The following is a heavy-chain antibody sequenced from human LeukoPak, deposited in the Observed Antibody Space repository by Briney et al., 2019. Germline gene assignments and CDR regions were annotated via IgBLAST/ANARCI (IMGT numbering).Heavy chain of an antibody. CDR2: ISWNSGSI. CDR3: AKDIGGGSYPDAFDI. D-gene: IGHD1-26*01. Sequence: PGGSLRLSCAASGFTFDDYAMHWVRQAPGKGLEWVSGISWNSGSIGHADSVKGRFTISRDNAKNSLYLQMNSLRAEDTALYYCAKDIGGGSYPDAFDIWGQGTMVTVSS. J-gene: IGHJ3*02. V-gene: IGHV3-9*01. CDR1: GFTFDDYA.